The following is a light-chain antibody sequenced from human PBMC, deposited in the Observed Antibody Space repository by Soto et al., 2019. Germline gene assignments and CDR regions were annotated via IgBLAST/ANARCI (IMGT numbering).Light chain of an antibody. CDR3: CSYAGSYTLM. CDR2: NVS. J-gene: IGLJ3*02. Sequence: QSALTQPRSASGSPGQSVTISCTGTSGDVASYEYVSWYQQRPGKAPKIMIYNVSKRPSGVSDRFSGSKSGKTASLTISGLQAEYEADYYCCSYAGSYTLMFGGGTKLTVL. CDR1: SGDVASYEY. V-gene: IGLV2-11*01.